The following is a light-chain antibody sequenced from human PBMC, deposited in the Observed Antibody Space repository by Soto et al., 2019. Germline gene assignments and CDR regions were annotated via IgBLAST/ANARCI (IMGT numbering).Light chain of an antibody. Sequence: ELVLTQSPGTLSLSPGERANISCRASQSFSSSYLTWYQHKPGQPPRLLIYGASSRATGIPDRVSGSGSGTDFTLIISGLEPEDFAVYYCQQYGSSPLTFGGGTKVEIK. CDR2: GAS. CDR1: QSFSSSY. CDR3: QQYGSSPLT. V-gene: IGKV3-20*01. J-gene: IGKJ4*01.